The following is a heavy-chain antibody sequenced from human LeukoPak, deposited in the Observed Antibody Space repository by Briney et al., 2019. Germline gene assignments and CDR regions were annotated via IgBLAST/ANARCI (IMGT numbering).Heavy chain of an antibody. J-gene: IGHJ4*02. Sequence: GGSLRLSCAASGFTFSSYGMSWVRQAPGKGLEWVSAISGSGGSTYYAGSVKGRFTISRDNSKNTLYLQMNSLRAEDTAVYYCAKDLRTGYSSKWGQGTLVTVSS. CDR2: ISGSGGST. D-gene: IGHD6-13*01. V-gene: IGHV3-23*01. CDR3: AKDLRTGYSSK. CDR1: GFTFSSYG.